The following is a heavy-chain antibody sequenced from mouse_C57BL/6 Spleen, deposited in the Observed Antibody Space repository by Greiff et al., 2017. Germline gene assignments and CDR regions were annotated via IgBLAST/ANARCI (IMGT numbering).Heavy chain of an antibody. V-gene: IGHV1-59*01. CDR2: IDPSDSYT. CDR1: GYTFTSYW. D-gene: IGHD2-3*01. J-gene: IGHJ4*01. CDR3: ARPYDGYYVRSAMDY. Sequence: QVQLQQPGAELVRPGPSVKLSCKASGYTFTSYWMHWVKQRPGQGLEWIGVIDPSDSYTNYNQKFKGKATLTVDTSSSTAYMQLSSLTSEDSAVYYCARPYDGYYVRSAMDYWGQGTSVTVSS.